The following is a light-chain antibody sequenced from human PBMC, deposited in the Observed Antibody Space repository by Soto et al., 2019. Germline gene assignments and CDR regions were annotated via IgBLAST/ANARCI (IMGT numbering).Light chain of an antibody. V-gene: IGLV2-11*01. CDR1: SSDVGGYNY. J-gene: IGLJ1*01. Sequence: QSVLTQPHSVSGSPGQSVAISCTGTSSDVGGYNYVSWHQQHPGKAPKLMIYDVSKRPSGVPDRFSGSKSGNTASLTISGLQAEDEADYYCCSYAGSYSYVLGTGTKLTVL. CDR3: CSYAGSYSYV. CDR2: DVS.